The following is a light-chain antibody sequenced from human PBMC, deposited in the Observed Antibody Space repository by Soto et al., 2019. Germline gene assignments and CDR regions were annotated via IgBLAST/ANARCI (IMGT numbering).Light chain of an antibody. J-gene: IGKJ5*01. V-gene: IGKV3-20*01. Sequence: EIVWTQSPATLSLSPGERATLSCRASQIVSSNLAWYQQKPGQARRLIIYGASRRATGIPDRFSGIESGTDFTLTISRLEPQDLAVYYCQQYGSSPSITFGQVTRLEI. CDR2: GAS. CDR1: QIVSSN. CDR3: QQYGSSPSIT.